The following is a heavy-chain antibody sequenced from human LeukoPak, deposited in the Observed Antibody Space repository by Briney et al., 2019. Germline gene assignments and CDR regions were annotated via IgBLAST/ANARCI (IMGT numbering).Heavy chain of an antibody. CDR3: ARESGYTYGA. Sequence: GGSLRLSCSASGFTFSSYAMHWVRQAPGKGLQYVSAISSNGVTTYYADSVKGRFTISRDNAKNTLYLQMNSLRAEDTAVYYCARESGYTYGAWGQGTLVTVSS. J-gene: IGHJ4*02. CDR2: ISSNGVTT. D-gene: IGHD6-13*01. V-gene: IGHV3-64*04. CDR1: GFTFSSYA.